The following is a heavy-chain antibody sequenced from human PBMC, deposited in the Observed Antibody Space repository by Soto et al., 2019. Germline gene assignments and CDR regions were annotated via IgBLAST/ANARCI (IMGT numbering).Heavy chain of an antibody. Sequence: GGSLRLSCVASGFSFSSNWMHWVCQAPGKGLVWVSRINPEETTTTYADPVEGRFTISRDNAKNTLYLQMNSLRVEDTAVYYCTRDTFGARDYWGQGTLVTVSS. CDR2: INPEETTT. CDR3: TRDTFGARDY. V-gene: IGHV3-74*01. D-gene: IGHD1-26*01. CDR1: GFSFSSNW. J-gene: IGHJ4*02.